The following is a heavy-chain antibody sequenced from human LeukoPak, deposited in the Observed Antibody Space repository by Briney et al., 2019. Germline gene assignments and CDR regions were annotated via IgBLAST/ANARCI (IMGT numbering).Heavy chain of an antibody. D-gene: IGHD6-19*01. V-gene: IGHV4-39*07. CDR1: GGSISSSSYY. CDR2: IYYSGST. J-gene: IGHJ4*02. Sequence: SETLSLTCTVSGGSISSSSYYWGWIRQPPGKGLEWIGSIYYSGSTYYNPSLKSRVTISVDTSKNQFSLKLSSVTAADTAVYYCARQGVGGWYYFDYWGQGTLVTVSS. CDR3: ARQGVGGWYYFDY.